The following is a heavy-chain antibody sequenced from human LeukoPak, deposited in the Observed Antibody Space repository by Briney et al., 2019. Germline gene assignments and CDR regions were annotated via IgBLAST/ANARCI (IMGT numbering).Heavy chain of an antibody. D-gene: IGHD3-22*01. CDR1: GGTFSSYA. CDR2: IIPIFGTA. V-gene: IGHV1-69*05. Sequence: GASVKVSCKASGGTFSSYAISWVRQAPGQGLEWMGGIIPIFGTANYAQKFQGRVTITTDESTSTAYMELSSLRSEDTAVYYYAREYYDSSGYYHRRFDPWGQGTLVTVSS. J-gene: IGHJ5*02. CDR3: AREYYDSSGYYHRRFDP.